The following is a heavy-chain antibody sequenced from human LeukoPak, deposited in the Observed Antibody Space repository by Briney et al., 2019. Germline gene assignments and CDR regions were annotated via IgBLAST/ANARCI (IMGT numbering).Heavy chain of an antibody. J-gene: IGHJ5*02. V-gene: IGHV1-69*05. CDR1: GGTFRNYA. Sequence: ASVKVSCKASGGTFRNYAISWVRQAPGQGLEWMGGIIPIFGTANYAQKFQGRVTITTDESTSTAYMELSSLRSEDTAVYYCARDQPAPYYDFWSGYSSGFDPWGQGTLVTVSS. D-gene: IGHD3-3*01. CDR2: IIPIFGTA. CDR3: ARDQPAPYYDFWSGYSSGFDP.